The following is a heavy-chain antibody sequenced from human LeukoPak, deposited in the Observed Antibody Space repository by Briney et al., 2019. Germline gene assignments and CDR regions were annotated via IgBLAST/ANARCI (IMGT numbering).Heavy chain of an antibody. CDR2: ISSSSTYI. J-gene: IGHJ4*02. CDR3: ARDLPQMDY. V-gene: IGHV3-21*01. D-gene: IGHD5-24*01. CDR1: GFIFGTYS. Sequence: PGGSLRLSCVASGFIFGTYSMNWVRQAPGKGLEWVSSISSSSTYIYYADSVKGRFTISRDNAKNSLYLQMNSLRAEDTAVYYCARDLPQMDYWGQGTLVTVSS.